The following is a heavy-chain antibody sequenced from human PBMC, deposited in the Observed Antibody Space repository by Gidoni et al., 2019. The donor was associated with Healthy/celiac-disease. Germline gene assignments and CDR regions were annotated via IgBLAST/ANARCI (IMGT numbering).Heavy chain of an antibody. V-gene: IGHV1-2*02. D-gene: IGHD3-3*01. CDR2: INPNSGGT. CDR3: ASNYDFWSGTHY. CDR1: GYTFTGYY. J-gene: IGHJ4*02. Sequence: QAQLVQSGAEVQKPRASVKVSCQASGYTFTGYYMHWVRQAPGQGLEWMGWINPNSGGTNYAQKFQGRVTMTRETSIRTAYMELRRLRSDDTAVYYCASNYDFWSGTHYWGQGTLVTVSS.